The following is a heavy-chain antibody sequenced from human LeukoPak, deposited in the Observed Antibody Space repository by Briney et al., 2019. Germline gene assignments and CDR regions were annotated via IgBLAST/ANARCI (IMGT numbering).Heavy chain of an antibody. CDR2: INSNGGTT. CDR3: ARGLYGDPHYYFDY. CDR1: GFTFSSYA. V-gene: IGHV3-64*01. J-gene: IGHJ4*02. D-gene: IGHD4-17*01. Sequence: PGGSLRLSCAASGFTFSSYAMSWVRQTPGKGLEYVSAINSNGGTTYYANSVKGRFTISRDNSKNTLYLQMGSLRAEDMAVYYCARGLYGDPHYYFDYWGQGTLVTVSS.